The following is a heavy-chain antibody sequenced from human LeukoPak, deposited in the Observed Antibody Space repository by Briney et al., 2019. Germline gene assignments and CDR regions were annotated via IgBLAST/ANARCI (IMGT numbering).Heavy chain of an antibody. Sequence: ASVKVSCKASGYSFTDHHMHWVRQAPGQGLGWMGWINPNSGGTNYAQRFQGRVTMTRDTSIRIAYMELGSLRSDDTAVYFCARDRTYSGSGNYESYRRDYNYVMDVWGQGTTVTVSS. D-gene: IGHD3-10*01. V-gene: IGHV1-2*02. CDR2: INPNSGGT. J-gene: IGHJ6*02. CDR1: GYSFTDHH. CDR3: ARDRTYSGSGNYESYRRDYNYVMDV.